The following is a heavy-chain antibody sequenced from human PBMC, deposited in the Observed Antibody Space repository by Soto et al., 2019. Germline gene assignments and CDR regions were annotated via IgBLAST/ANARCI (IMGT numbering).Heavy chain of an antibody. CDR2: IYHSGST. CDR1: GGSMSSGGYF. D-gene: IGHD3-10*01. J-gene: IGHJ5*02. V-gene: IGHV4-30-2*01. CDR3: ARGLGP. Sequence: QLQLQESGSGLVKPSQTLSLTYAVSGGSMSSGGYFWSWIRQPPGKGLEWIGYIYHSGSTYYNPSLKSRVTISVDRSKNQFSLKLSSVTAADTAVYYCARGLGPWGQGTLVTVSS.